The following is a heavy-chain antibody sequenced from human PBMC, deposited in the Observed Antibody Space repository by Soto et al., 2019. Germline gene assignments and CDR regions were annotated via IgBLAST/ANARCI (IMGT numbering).Heavy chain of an antibody. CDR1: GVTFCSYP. CDR2: ITNTGDYT. V-gene: IGHV3-23*01. J-gene: IGHJ3*02. Sequence: GGSLRLSRAGPGVTFCSYPLSWGRPAPGEGVGWGSAITNTGDYTTHADAVKGRFTISRDNSKNTLYLQMNSLRAEDTAVYYCAKVPGYCSGGSCYSVDSPAFDIWGQGTMVTVSS. CDR3: AKVPGYCSGGSCYSVDSPAFDI. D-gene: IGHD2-15*01.